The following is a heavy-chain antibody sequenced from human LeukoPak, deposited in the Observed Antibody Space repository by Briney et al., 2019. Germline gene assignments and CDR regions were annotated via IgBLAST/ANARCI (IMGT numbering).Heavy chain of an antibody. CDR1: GFNVSSNY. V-gene: IGHV3-66*02. J-gene: IGHJ4*02. CDR3: ARVQYPWLVNYYFDY. Sequence: LAGGSLRLSCAASGFNVSSNYMSWVRQAPGKGLEWVSVIFSGGSTYYVDSVKGRFTTSRDNSKNTLYLQMNSLRAEDTAVYYCARVQYPWLVNYYFDYWGQGTLVTVSS. CDR2: IFSGGST. D-gene: IGHD6-19*01.